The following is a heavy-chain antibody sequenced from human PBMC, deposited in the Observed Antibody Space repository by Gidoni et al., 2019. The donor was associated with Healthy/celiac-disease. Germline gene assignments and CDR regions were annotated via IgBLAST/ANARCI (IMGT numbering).Heavy chain of an antibody. CDR3: ARVPSYDSSGYYHIIDY. CDR2: IYYSGST. J-gene: IGHJ4*02. D-gene: IGHD3-22*01. V-gene: IGHV4-39*07. CDR1: GGSISSSSYY. Sequence: QLQLQESGPGLVKPSETLSLTCPVSGGSISSSSYYWGWIRQPPGKGLEWIGSIYYSGSTYYNPSLKSRVTISVDTSKNQFSLKLSSVTAADTAVYYCARVPSYDSSGYYHIIDYWGQGTLVTVSS.